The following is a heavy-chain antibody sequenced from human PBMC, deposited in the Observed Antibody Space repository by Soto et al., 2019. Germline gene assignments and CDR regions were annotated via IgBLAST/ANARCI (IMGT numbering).Heavy chain of an antibody. CDR1: GFTFSSYS. Sequence: GGSLRLSCAASGFTFSSYSMNWVRQAPGKGLEWVSYISSSSTIYYADSVKGRFTISRDNAKNSLYLQMNSLRDEDTAVYYCARDLYDSSGYYGYWGQGTLVTVSS. J-gene: IGHJ4*02. V-gene: IGHV3-48*02. CDR3: ARDLYDSSGYYGY. D-gene: IGHD3-22*01. CDR2: ISSSSTI.